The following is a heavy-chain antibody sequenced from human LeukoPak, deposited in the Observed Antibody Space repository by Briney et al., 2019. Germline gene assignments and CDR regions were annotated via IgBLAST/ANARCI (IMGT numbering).Heavy chain of an antibody. CDR2: INTNTGNP. CDR1: GYTFTSYA. CDR3: ARDLSRYYDSSGYYTEDY. V-gene: IGHV7-4-1*02. Sequence: ASVKVSCKAPGYTFTSYAMNWVRQAPGQGLEWMGWINTNTGNPTYAQGFTGRFVFSLDTSVSTAYLQISSLKAEDTAVYYCARDLSRYYDSSGYYTEDYWGQGTLVTVSS. J-gene: IGHJ4*02. D-gene: IGHD3-22*01.